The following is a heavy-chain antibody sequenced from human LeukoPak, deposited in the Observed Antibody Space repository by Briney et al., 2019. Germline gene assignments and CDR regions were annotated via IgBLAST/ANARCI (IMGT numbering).Heavy chain of an antibody. V-gene: IGHV3-7*01. D-gene: IGHD4-17*01. CDR1: GFTFRSYW. Sequence: GGSLRLSCAASGFTFRSYWMSWVRQALGKGLEWVANIKQDGSEKYYVDSVKGRFTISRDNAKNSLYLQMNSLRAEDTAVYYCANGEVYFDYWGQGTLVTVSS. J-gene: IGHJ4*02. CDR3: ANGEVYFDY. CDR2: IKQDGSEK.